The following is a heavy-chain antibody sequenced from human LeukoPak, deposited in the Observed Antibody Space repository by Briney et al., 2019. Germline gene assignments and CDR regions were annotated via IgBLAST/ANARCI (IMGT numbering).Heavy chain of an antibody. Sequence: GGSLRLSCAASGFTFSSYAMSWVRQAPGKGLVWVSAISGSGGSTYYADSVKGRFTISRDNSKNTLYLQMNSLRAEDTAVYYCAKASGSYGDFDYWGQGTLVTVSS. D-gene: IGHD1-26*01. CDR2: ISGSGGST. V-gene: IGHV3-23*01. CDR1: GFTFSSYA. CDR3: AKASGSYGDFDY. J-gene: IGHJ4*02.